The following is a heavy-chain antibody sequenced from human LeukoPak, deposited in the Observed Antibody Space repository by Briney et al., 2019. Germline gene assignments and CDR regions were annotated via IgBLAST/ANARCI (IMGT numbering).Heavy chain of an antibody. D-gene: IGHD1-26*01. Sequence: PGGSLRLSCAASGFTFSSYAMSWVRQAPGMGLEWVSAISGSGGSTYYADSVKGRFTISRDNAKNSLYLQMNSLRDEDTAVYYCARRSGSYWDWGQGTLVTVSS. CDR1: GFTFSSYA. CDR2: ISGSGGST. V-gene: IGHV3-23*01. CDR3: ARRSGSYWD. J-gene: IGHJ4*02.